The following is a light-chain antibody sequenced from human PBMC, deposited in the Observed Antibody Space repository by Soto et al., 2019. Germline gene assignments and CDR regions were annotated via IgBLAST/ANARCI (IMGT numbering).Light chain of an antibody. CDR1: QPRRNSNGFNY. J-gene: IGKJ2*02. V-gene: IGKV2-28*01. Sequence: DVVMTQSPLSLPVPPGESASISCTSSQPRRNSNGFNYLDWYFQRPGQSPQLLIFLGSTRASGVPDRFSGSGSGTDFTLKISRVEAEDVGVYYCIQALQSPRTVGQGTKLESK. CDR3: IQALQSPRT. CDR2: LGS.